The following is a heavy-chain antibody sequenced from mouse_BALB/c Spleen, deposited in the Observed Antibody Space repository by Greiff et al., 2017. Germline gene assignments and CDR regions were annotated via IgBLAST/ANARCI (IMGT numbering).Heavy chain of an antibody. CDR1: GFDFSRYW. V-gene: IGHV4-1*02. CDR3: ARPQIYYYGSSPYAMDY. Sequence: DVKLVESGGGLVQPGGSLKLSCAASGFDFSRYWMSWVRQAPGKGLEWIGEINPDSSTINYTPSLKDKFIISRDNAKNTLYLQMSKVRSEDTALYYCARPQIYYYGSSPYAMDYWGQGTSVTVSS. CDR2: INPDSSTI. D-gene: IGHD1-1*01. J-gene: IGHJ4*01.